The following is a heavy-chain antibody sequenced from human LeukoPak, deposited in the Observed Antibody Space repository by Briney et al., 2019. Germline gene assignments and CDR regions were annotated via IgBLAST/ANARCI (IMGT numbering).Heavy chain of an antibody. V-gene: IGHV3-48*01. CDR3: ARRLDY. Sequence: GGSLRLSCAASGFTLSTYSMNWVRQVPGKGLEWVSYISSTSSTIYYADSVKGRFTISRDNAKNSLYLQMNSLRAEDTAVYCCARRLDYWGQGTLVTVSS. CDR2: ISSTSSTI. J-gene: IGHJ4*02. CDR1: GFTLSTYS.